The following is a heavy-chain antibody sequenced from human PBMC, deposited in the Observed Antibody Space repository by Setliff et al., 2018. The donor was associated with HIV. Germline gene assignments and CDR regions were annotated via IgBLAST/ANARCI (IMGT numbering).Heavy chain of an antibody. Sequence: ASVKVSCKASGYTFTGYYMHWVRQAPGQGLEWMAWINSATGGTNYAQNFQGWVTVTRDTSINTVYMELSSLKSDDTAIYYCARSDCSSVRCYLGHAFEIWGQGTMVTVSS. CDR3: ARSDCSSVRCYLGHAFEI. CDR2: INSATGGT. V-gene: IGHV1-2*04. D-gene: IGHD2-15*01. J-gene: IGHJ3*02. CDR1: GYTFTGYY.